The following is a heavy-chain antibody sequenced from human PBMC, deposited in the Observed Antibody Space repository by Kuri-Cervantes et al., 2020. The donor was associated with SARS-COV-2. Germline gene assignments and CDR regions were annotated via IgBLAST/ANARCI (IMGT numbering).Heavy chain of an antibody. CDR2: ISYDGSNK. CDR3: ATIAIVVVFNNWFDP. J-gene: IGHJ5*02. Sequence: GSSQKFCCASSGFSFSSYAMHWVRQAPGKGLEWVAVISYDGSNKYYADSVKGRFTISRDNSKNTLYLQMNSLRAEDTAVYYCATIAIVVVFNNWFDPWGQGTLVTVSS. V-gene: IGHV3-30-3*01. D-gene: IGHD2-2*01. CDR1: GFSFSSYA.